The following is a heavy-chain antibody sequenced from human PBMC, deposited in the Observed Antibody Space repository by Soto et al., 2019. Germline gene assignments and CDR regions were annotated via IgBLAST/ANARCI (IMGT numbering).Heavy chain of an antibody. CDR3: AKDYYDSSGYFIGAFDI. V-gene: IGHV3-30*18. Sequence: GGSLRLSCAASGFTFSSYGMHWVRQAPGKGLEWVAVISYDGSNKYYADSVKGRFTFSRDNSKNTLYLQMNSLRAEDTAVYYCAKDYYDSSGYFIGAFDIWGQGTMVT. D-gene: IGHD3-22*01. CDR2: ISYDGSNK. CDR1: GFTFSSYG. J-gene: IGHJ3*02.